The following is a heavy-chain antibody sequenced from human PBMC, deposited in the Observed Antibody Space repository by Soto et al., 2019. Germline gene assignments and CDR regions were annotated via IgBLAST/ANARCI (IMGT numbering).Heavy chain of an antibody. V-gene: IGHV3-15*07. CDR3: KPDPNVHLRYFNWLLPGLIDY. Sequence: SEGSLRLSCAASGFTFSNAWMNWVRQAPGKGLEWVGRIKSKTDGGTTDYAAPVKGRLTISRDDSKNTLYLQMNSLKTEDTAVYYSKPDPNVHLRYFNWLLPGLIDYWGQANLVTVS. J-gene: IGHJ4*02. CDR2: IKSKTDGGTT. CDR1: GFTFSNAW. D-gene: IGHD3-9*01.